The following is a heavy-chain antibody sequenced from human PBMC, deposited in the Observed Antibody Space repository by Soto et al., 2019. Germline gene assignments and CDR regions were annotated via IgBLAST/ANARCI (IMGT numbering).Heavy chain of an antibody. V-gene: IGHV4-59*01. CDR2: IYYSGST. J-gene: IGHJ3*02. CDR3: AQCRTYYDILTGYSPRVDAFDI. Sequence: SETLSLTCTVSGGSISSYYWSWIRQPPGKGLEWIGYIYYSGSTNCNPSLKSRVTISVDTSKNQFSLKLSSVTAADTAVYYCAQCRTYYDILTGYSPRVDAFDIWGQGTMVT. D-gene: IGHD3-9*01. CDR1: GGSISSYY.